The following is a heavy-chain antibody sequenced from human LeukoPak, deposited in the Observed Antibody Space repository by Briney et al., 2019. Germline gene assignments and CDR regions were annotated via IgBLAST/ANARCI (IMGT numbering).Heavy chain of an antibody. CDR3: AGAYSSSAVVVY. CDR1: GGSISSYY. CDR2: IYYSGST. Sequence: PSETLSLTCTVSGGSISSYYWSWIRQPPGKGLEWTGYIYYSGSTYYNPSLKSRVTISVDTSKNQFSLKLSSVTAADTAVYYCAGAYSSSAVVVYWGQGTLVTVSS. D-gene: IGHD6-6*01. J-gene: IGHJ4*02. V-gene: IGHV4-59*06.